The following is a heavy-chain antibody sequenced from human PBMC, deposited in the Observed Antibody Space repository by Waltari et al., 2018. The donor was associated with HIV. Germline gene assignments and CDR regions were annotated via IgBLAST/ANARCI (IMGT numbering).Heavy chain of an antibody. D-gene: IGHD3-16*01. CDR2: IFPGNSYT. J-gene: IGHJ4*02. CDR3: ASASIFMMSSGGFAS. V-gene: IGHV5-51*01. Sequence: EVHLVQSGAEVKKPGEILKISCKASGDSFSTSWIGWVRQMPDKGLEYMGIIFPGNSYTKYSPTFEGQVTLSVDTSIATAYLQWGSLRTSDSAMYYCASASIFMMSSGGFASWGQGTLVTVSS. CDR1: GDSFSTSW.